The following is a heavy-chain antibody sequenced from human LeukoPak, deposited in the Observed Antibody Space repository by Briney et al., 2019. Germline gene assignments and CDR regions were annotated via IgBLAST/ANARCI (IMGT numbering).Heavy chain of an antibody. J-gene: IGHJ4*02. D-gene: IGHD2-15*01. CDR1: GGSFSGYY. Sequence: SETLSLTCAVYGGSFSGYYWSWIRQPPGKGLEWIGEINHSGSTNYNPSLKSRVTISVDTSKNQFSLKLSSVTAADTAVYYCAGGGYCSGGSCYGGGFDYWGQGTLVTVSS. CDR2: INHSGST. CDR3: AGGGYCSGGSCYGGGFDY. V-gene: IGHV4-34*01.